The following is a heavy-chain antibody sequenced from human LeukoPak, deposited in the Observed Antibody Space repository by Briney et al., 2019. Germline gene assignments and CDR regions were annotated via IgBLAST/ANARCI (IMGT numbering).Heavy chain of an antibody. D-gene: IGHD1-14*01. CDR3: ATLTTTQTYFDY. CDR1: GFTFSRYA. CDR2: VSYSGSST. Sequence: GGSLRLSCAASGFTFSRYAVSWVRQAPGKGLEWVSLVSYSGSSTYYADSVKGRFTIFRDSPKNTLYLQMNSLRAEDTAVYYCATLTTTQTYFDYWGQGTLVTVSS. J-gene: IGHJ4*02. V-gene: IGHV3-23*01.